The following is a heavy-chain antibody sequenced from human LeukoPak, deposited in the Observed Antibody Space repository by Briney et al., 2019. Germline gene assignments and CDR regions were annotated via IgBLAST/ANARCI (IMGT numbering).Heavy chain of an antibody. J-gene: IGHJ6*02. CDR3: ARDISLFSTSNYGMDV. V-gene: IGHV1-46*01. D-gene: IGHD2-2*01. CDR1: GYTFTSHY. CDR2: INPSGGST. Sequence: ASVKVSCKASGYTFTSHYMHWVRRAPGQGLEWMGIINPSGGSTSYAQKFQGRVTMTRDTSTSTVYMELSSLRSEGTAVYYCARDISLFSTSNYGMDVWGQGTAVTVSS.